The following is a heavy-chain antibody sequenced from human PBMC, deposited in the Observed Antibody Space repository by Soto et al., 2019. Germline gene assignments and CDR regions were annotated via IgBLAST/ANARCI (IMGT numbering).Heavy chain of an antibody. J-gene: IGHJ1*01. V-gene: IGHV4-34*01. Sequence: SETLSLTCAVYGGSFSGYYWSWIRQPPGKGLEWIGEINHSGSTNYNPSLKSRVTISVDTSKNQFSLKVNSVTAADTAVYYCARGDFVVVTAPFQDWGKCNLVT. CDR1: GGSFSGYY. D-gene: IGHD2-21*02. CDR2: INHSGST. CDR3: ARGDFVVVTAPFQD.